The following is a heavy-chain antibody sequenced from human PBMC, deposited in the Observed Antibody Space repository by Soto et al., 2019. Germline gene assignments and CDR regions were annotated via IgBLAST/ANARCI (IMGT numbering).Heavy chain of an antibody. D-gene: IGHD1-26*01. V-gene: IGHV3-23*01. CDR3: GRIGLNNDNFDT. CDR1: ECTFNNFA. Sequence: GGSLRLSCAASECTFNNFAMGCVRQAPGKGLAWVSSISNTGGTTVYADSVKGRFTISRDNSRNTLYLQMNSLRAEDTAVYYCGRIGLNNDNFDTWGHGTLVTVSS. J-gene: IGHJ4*01. CDR2: ISNTGGTT.